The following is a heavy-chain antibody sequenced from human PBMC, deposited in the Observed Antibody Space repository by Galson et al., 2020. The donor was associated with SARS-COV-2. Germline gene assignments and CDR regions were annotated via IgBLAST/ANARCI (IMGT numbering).Heavy chain of an antibody. CDR2: INVDGSVT. Sequence: GGSLRLSCAASGFTFKSHWMDWVRQVPGKGLEWVSHINVDGSVTRYAASVKGRFTISRDNAEDTLYLQMNSLRVEDTAVYYCVRGGAFGTREGDFWGQGTRVTVSS. D-gene: IGHD3-3*02. CDR1: GFTFKSHW. CDR3: VRGGAFGTREGDF. J-gene: IGHJ4*02. V-gene: IGHV3-74*01.